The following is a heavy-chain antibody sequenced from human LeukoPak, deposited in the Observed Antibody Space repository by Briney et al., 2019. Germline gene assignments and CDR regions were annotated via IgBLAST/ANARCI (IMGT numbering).Heavy chain of an antibody. J-gene: IGHJ4*02. V-gene: IGHV1-69*13. CDR3: ARLYSSSWYVFDY. D-gene: IGHD6-13*01. CDR2: IIPIFGTA. CDR1: GGTFSSYA. Sequence: SVKVSCKASGGTFSSYAISWVRQAPGQGLEWMGGIIPIFGTANYAQKFQGKITITADESTSTAYMELSSLRSEDTAVYYCARLYSSSWYVFDYWGQGTLVTVSS.